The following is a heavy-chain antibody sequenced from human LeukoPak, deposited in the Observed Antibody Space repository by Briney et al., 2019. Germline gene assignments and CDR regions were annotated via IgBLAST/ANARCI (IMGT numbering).Heavy chain of an antibody. Sequence: GGSLRLSCAASGFTFSSYAMHWVRQAPGKGLEWVAVISYDGSNKYYADSVKGRFTTSRDNSKNTLYLQMNSLRAEDTAVYYCARDPIAAAPRGPKGYFQHWGQGTLVTVSS. V-gene: IGHV3-30-3*01. CDR3: ARDPIAAAPRGPKGYFQH. D-gene: IGHD6-13*01. CDR1: GFTFSSYA. J-gene: IGHJ1*01. CDR2: ISYDGSNK.